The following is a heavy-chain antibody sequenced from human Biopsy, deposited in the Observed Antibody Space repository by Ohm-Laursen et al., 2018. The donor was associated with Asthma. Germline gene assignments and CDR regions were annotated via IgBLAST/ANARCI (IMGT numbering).Heavy chain of an antibody. CDR3: AKSADYYDSTDYLDF. V-gene: IGHV3-30*18. Sequence: SLRLSCAASGFMFRSFGMHWVRQAPGKGLEWVAVISYDGNHKFYEDSVKGRFTISRDNSENTLSLQMNSLRAEDTAVYYCAKSADYYDSTDYLDFWGRGTLVTVSS. CDR2: ISYDGNHK. CDR1: GFMFRSFG. J-gene: IGHJ4*01. D-gene: IGHD3-22*01.